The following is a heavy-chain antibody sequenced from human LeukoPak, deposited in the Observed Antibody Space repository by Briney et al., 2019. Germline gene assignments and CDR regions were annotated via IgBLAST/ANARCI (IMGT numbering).Heavy chain of an antibody. J-gene: IGHJ4*02. CDR2: INHSGST. D-gene: IGHD2/OR15-2a*01. V-gene: IGHV4-34*01. Sequence: SETLSLTCAVYGGSFSGYYWSWIRQPPGKGLEWIGEINHSGSTNYNPSLKSRVTISVDTSKNQFSLKLSSVTAADTAVYYCAKENAFRVFDYWGQGILVSVSS. CDR3: AKENAFRVFDY. CDR1: GGSFSGYY.